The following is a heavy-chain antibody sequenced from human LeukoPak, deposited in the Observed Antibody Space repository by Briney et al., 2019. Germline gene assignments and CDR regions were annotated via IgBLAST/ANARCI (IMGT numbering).Heavy chain of an antibody. J-gene: IGHJ6*02. V-gene: IGHV3-33*06. Sequence: GGSLRLSCAASGFTFSSYGMHWVRQAPGKGLEWVAVIWYDGSNKYYADSVKGRFTISRDNSKNTLYLQMNSLRAEDTAVYYCAKNLYCGGGSCYPSALGMDVWGQGTTVTVSS. D-gene: IGHD2-15*01. CDR2: IWYDGSNK. CDR1: GFTFSSYG. CDR3: AKNLYCGGGSCYPSALGMDV.